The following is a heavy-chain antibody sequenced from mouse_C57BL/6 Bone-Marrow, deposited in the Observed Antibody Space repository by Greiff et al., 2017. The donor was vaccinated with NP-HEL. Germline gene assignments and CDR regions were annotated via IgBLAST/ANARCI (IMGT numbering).Heavy chain of an antibody. Sequence: EVQLQESGGELVTPGGSLKLSCAASGFTFSSYGMSLVRQTPDKRLEWVATISSGGSSTYYPDSVKGRFTISRDNAKKTLHLQMRSLKAEDTARYYCASPITPVVWRFAYWGQGTLVTVSA. CDR1: GFTFSSYG. D-gene: IGHD1-1*01. CDR3: ASPITPVVWRFAY. CDR2: ISSGGSST. V-gene: IGHV5-6*01. J-gene: IGHJ3*01.